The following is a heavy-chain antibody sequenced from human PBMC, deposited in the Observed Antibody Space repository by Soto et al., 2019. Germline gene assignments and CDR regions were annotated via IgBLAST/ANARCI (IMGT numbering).Heavy chain of an antibody. D-gene: IGHD1-26*01. CDR1: GGTFSSYA. J-gene: IGHJ6*02. Sequence: ASVKVSCKASGGTFSSYAISWVRQAPGQGLEWMGGIIPIFGTANYAQKFQGRVTITADESTSTAYMGLSSLRSEDTAVYYCARGGLGDFSYYYGMDVWGQGTTVTVSS. V-gene: IGHV1-69*13. CDR3: ARGGLGDFSYYYGMDV. CDR2: IIPIFGTA.